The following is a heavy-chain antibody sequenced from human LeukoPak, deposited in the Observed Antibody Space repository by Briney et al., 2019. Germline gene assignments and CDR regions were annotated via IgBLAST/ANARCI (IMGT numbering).Heavy chain of an antibody. V-gene: IGHV3-23*01. CDR1: GGSISSYY. CDR3: AKLITRNPEE. CDR2: ISDSDGST. J-gene: IGHJ4*02. Sequence: ETLSLTCTVSGGSISSYYWSWIRQPPGKGLEWVSAISDSDGSTYYADSVKGRFTISRDNSKNTLYLQMNSLRAEDTAVYYCAKLITRNPEEWGQGTLVTVSS. D-gene: IGHD1-14*01.